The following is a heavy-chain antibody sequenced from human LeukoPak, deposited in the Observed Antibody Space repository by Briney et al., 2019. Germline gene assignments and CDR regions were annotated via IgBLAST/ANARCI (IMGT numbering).Heavy chain of an antibody. D-gene: IGHD6-13*01. CDR2: IYYSGST. CDR3: ASHYSSSWYAFDM. V-gene: IGHV4-39*01. CDR1: GGSISSSSYY. J-gene: IGHJ3*02. Sequence: SETLSLTCTVSGGSISSSSYYWGWIRQPPGKGLEWIGSIYYSGSTYYNPSLKSRVTTSVDTSKNQFSLKLSSVTAADTAVYYCASHYSSSWYAFDMWGQGTMVTVSS.